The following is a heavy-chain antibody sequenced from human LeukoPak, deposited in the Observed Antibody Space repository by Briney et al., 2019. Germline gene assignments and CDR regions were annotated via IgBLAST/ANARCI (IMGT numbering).Heavy chain of an antibody. CDR2: ISSSSSYI. D-gene: IGHD6-19*01. CDR1: GFTFSGYS. Sequence: GGSLRLSCAASGFTFSGYSMNWVHQAPGKGLEWVSSISSSSSYIYYADSVKGRFTISRDNAKNSLYLQMNSLRAEDTAVYYCARVSIAVAGAFDYWGQGTLVTVSS. CDR3: ARVSIAVAGAFDY. V-gene: IGHV3-21*01. J-gene: IGHJ4*02.